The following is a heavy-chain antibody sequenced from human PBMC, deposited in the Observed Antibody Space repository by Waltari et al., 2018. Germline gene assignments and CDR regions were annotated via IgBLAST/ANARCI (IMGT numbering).Heavy chain of an antibody. CDR2: INHRVST. V-gene: IGHV4-34*01. CDR1: GGSFSGYY. CDR3: AGIIAAAGTSY. Sequence: QVQLQQWGAGLLKPAETLSLTCAVYGGSFSGYYWSWIRQPPGKGREWIGEINHRVSTNYNPSLKTRVTISVYTSKNQFSLKLSSVPAADTAVYYCAGIIAAAGTSYWGQGTLVTVSS. D-gene: IGHD6-13*01. J-gene: IGHJ4*02.